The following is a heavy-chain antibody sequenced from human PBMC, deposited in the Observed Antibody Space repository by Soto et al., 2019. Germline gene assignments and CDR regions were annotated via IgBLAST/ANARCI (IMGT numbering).Heavy chain of an antibody. J-gene: IGHJ4*02. CDR3: ARVFYYDSSGSHLDY. CDR2: IWYDGSNK. CDR1: GFTFSSYG. V-gene: IGHV3-33*01. D-gene: IGHD3-22*01. Sequence: HPGGSLRLSCAASGFTFSSYGMHWVRQAPGKGLEWVAVIWYDGSNKYYADSVKGRFTISRDNSKNTLYLQMNSLRAEDTAVYYCARVFYYDSSGSHLDYWGQGTLVTVSS.